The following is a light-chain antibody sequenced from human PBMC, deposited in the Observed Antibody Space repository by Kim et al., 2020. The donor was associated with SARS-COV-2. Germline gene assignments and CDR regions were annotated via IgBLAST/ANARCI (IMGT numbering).Light chain of an antibody. Sequence: SPGESASLSCRASQSGSSNLAWYQQKPGQAPRLLIHAASTRATGIAAMFSGSCSGTEFTLTISSLQSEDVALYYCQQYYNWPAWTFGQGTKVDIK. CDR1: QSGSSN. CDR3: QQYYNWPAWT. J-gene: IGKJ1*01. V-gene: IGKV3-15*01. CDR2: AAS.